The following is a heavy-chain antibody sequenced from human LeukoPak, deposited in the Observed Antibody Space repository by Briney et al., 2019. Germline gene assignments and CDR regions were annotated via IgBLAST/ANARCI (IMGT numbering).Heavy chain of an antibody. V-gene: IGHV1-69*13. Sequence: SVKVSCKASGGTFSSYAISWVRQAPGQGLEWMGGINPIFGTANYAQKFQGRVTITADESTSTAYMELSSLRSEDTAVYYCAKADGFTVTTLFDYWGQGTLVTVSS. CDR2: INPIFGTA. CDR3: AKADGFTVTTLFDY. J-gene: IGHJ4*02. D-gene: IGHD4-11*01. CDR1: GGTFSSYA.